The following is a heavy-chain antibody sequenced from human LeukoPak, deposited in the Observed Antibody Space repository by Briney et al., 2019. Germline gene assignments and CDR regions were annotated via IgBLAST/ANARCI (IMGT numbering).Heavy chain of an antibody. CDR1: GVNFNDDA. V-gene: IGHV3-9*01. CDR2: ISWKGGSI. D-gene: IGHD3-22*01. Sequence: PGGSLRLSCAASGVNFNDDAMHWVRQAPGKGLEWVSGISWKGGSIDYADSVKGRFTISRDNAKKSLFLQMNSPRTEDTALYYCAITPSRYYCDGSGPLYHWGQGTPVTVSS. J-gene: IGHJ4*02. CDR3: AITPSRYYCDGSGPLYH.